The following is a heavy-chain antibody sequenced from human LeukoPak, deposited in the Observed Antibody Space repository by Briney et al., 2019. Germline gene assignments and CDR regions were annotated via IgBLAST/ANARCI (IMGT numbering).Heavy chain of an antibody. CDR1: GFTFSNYA. J-gene: IGHJ4*02. D-gene: IGHD2-21*02. V-gene: IGHV3-23*01. Sequence: PGRSLRLSCAASGFTFSNYAMSWVRQGPGKGLEWVSAISSSGGNTYYADSAKGRFTISRDNSKNTLFLQMNSLRAEDTAVYYCAKSHCSGDCYPAYWGQGTLVTVSS. CDR2: ISSSGGNT. CDR3: AKSHCSGDCYPAY.